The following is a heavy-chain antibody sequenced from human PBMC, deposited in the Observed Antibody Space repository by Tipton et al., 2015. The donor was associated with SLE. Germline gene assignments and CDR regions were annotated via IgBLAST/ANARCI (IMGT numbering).Heavy chain of an antibody. CDR1: GYSISSGYY. V-gene: IGHV4-38-2*01. D-gene: IGHD7-27*01. J-gene: IGHJ3*02. CDR3: ARGLGAFDI. CDR2: MFHSGNT. Sequence: GLVKPSETLSLTCGVSGYSISSGYYWGWIRQPPGKGLEWIGSMFHSGNTYHNPSLKSRVTISIDTSKNQFSLRLSSVTAADTAVYYCARGLGAFDIWGQGTMVTVSS.